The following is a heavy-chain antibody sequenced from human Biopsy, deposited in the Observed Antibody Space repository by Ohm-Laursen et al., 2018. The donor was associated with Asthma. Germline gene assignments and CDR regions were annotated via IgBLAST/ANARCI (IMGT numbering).Heavy chain of an antibody. J-gene: IGHJ4*02. CDR3: VKHQLGRYLDF. CDR2: ITGSGRGT. V-gene: IGHV3-23*01. D-gene: IGHD6-13*01. Sequence: GSLRLSCAAPGFTFSNFAITWVRQAPGKGLEWVSSITGSGRGTYYADSVKGRFTVSRDNSKNTLYLQISSLRAEDTAVYYCVKHQLGRYLDFWGQGTLVTVSS. CDR1: GFTFSNFA.